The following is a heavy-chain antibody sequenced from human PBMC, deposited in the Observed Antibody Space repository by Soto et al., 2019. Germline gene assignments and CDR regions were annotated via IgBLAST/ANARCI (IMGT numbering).Heavy chain of an antibody. Sequence: GGSLRHSCAASGFTCSSYAMSWVRQAPGKGLEWVSYISSSSSTIYYADSVKGRFTISRDNAKNSLYLQMNSLRAEDTAVYYCARDSQPPYYYYGMDVWGQGTTVTVSS. J-gene: IGHJ6*02. V-gene: IGHV3-48*01. CDR1: GFTCSSYA. CDR2: ISSSSSTI. CDR3: ARDSQPPYYYYGMDV.